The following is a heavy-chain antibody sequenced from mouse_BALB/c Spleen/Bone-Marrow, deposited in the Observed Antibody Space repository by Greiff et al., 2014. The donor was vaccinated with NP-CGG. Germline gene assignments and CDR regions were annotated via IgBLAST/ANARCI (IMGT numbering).Heavy chain of an antibody. Sequence: ESGAELVKPGASVKLSCKASGYTFTSYYMYWVKQRPGQGLEWIGEINPSNGGTNFNEKFKSRATVTVDKSSSTAYMQLSSLTSEDSAVYYCTRGRTWDFDYWGQGTTLTVSS. V-gene: IGHV1S81*02. D-gene: IGHD4-1*01. J-gene: IGHJ2*01. CDR3: TRGRTWDFDY. CDR1: GYTFTSYY. CDR2: INPSNGGT.